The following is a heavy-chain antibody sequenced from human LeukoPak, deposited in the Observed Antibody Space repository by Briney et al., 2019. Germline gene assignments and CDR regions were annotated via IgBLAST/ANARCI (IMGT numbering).Heavy chain of an antibody. J-gene: IGHJ4*02. V-gene: IGHV3-9*01. CDR1: GFTFDDYA. D-gene: IGHD3-22*01. CDR3: AKDRIYDSSGYYDY. Sequence: GRSLRLSCAASGFTFDDYAMHWVRQAPGKGLEWVSGISWNSGSIGYADSVKGRFTISRDNAKNSLYLQMNSLRAEDTALYYCAKDRIYDSSGYYDYWGQGTLVTVSS. CDR2: ISWNSGSI.